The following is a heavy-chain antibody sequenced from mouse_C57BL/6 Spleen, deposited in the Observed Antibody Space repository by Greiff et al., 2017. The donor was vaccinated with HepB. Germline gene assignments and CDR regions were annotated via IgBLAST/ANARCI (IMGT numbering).Heavy chain of an antibody. V-gene: IGHV1-52*01. Sequence: QVQLQQPGAELVRPGSSVKLSCKASGYTFTSYWMHWVKQRPIQGLEWIGNIDPSDSETHYNQKFKDKATLTVDKSSSTAYMELRSLTSEDSAVYFCARHDGAYWGQGTTLTVSS. CDR3: ARHDGAY. CDR2: IDPSDSET. J-gene: IGHJ2*01. CDR1: GYTFTSYW. D-gene: IGHD2-3*01.